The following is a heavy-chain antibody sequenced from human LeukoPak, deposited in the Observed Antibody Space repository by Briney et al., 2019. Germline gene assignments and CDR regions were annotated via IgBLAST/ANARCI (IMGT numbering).Heavy chain of an antibody. V-gene: IGHV4-39*01. CDR3: ARREAVAGTYYYYMDV. D-gene: IGHD6-19*01. J-gene: IGHJ6*03. CDR2: IYYSGST. CDR1: GGSISSSSYY. Sequence: SETLSLTCTVSGGSISSSSYYRGWIRQPPGKGLEWIGSIYYSGSTYYNPSLKSRVTISVDTSKNQFSLKLSSVTAADTAVYYCARREAVAGTYYYYMDVWGKGTTVTVSS.